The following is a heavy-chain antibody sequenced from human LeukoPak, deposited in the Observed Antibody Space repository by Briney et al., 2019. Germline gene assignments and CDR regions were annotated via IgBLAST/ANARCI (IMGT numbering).Heavy chain of an antibody. CDR1: GGSISSYY. J-gene: IGHJ4*02. V-gene: IGHV4-59*01. Sequence: PSETLSLTCTVSGGSISSYYWSWIRQSPGKGLEWIGYIYYSGSTNYNPSLKSRVTMSVDTSKNQFSLKLSSVTAADTAVYYCAGGSYHDILTGYSYFDYWGQGTLVTVSS. CDR2: IYYSGST. D-gene: IGHD3-9*01. CDR3: AGGSYHDILTGYSYFDY.